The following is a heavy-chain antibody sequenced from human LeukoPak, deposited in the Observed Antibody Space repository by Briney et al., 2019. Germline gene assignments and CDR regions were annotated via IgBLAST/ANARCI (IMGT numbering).Heavy chain of an antibody. J-gene: IGHJ3*02. V-gene: IGHV3-7*01. CDR2: IKQDGSEK. CDR3: ASGDSFDI. CDR1: GLTFYSHW. Sequence: GALRLSCATSGLTFYSHWMSWVRQAPGKGLEGVANIKQDGSEKYYADSVKGRFTISRDNAKDSLYLVMNSLRVEDTALYYCASGDSFDIWGQGTMVTVSS.